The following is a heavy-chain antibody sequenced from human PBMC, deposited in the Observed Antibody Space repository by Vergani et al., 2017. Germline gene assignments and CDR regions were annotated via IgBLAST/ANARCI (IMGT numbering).Heavy chain of an antibody. CDR2: IYFSGST. D-gene: IGHD5-24*01. CDR1: GVSISSRHYY. J-gene: IGHJ3*02. V-gene: IGHV4-39*07. Sequence: QLQLRESGPGLVKPSETLSLTCTVSGVSISSRHYYWCWIRQPPGKGLGWIGNIYFSGSTSYNPSLKSRVTISVDTSKNQFSLKLSSVTAADTAVYYCAREDGLDAFDIWGQGTMVTVSS. CDR3: AREDGLDAFDI.